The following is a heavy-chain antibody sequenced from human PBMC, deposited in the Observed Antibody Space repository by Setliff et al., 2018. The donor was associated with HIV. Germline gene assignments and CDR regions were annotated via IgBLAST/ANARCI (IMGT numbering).Heavy chain of an antibody. CDR1: GFTFSDFW. Sequence: GGSLRLSCAASGFTFSDFWMYWVRQAPGKGLEWVANISPEGNKKYYAGSVKGRFTSSRDNAKSSLFLQMSSLRAEDTAVYYCARDSSYGGIDYWGQGTLVTVSS. CDR3: ARDSSYGGIDY. D-gene: IGHD4-17*01. J-gene: IGHJ4*02. CDR2: ISPEGNKK. V-gene: IGHV3-7*03.